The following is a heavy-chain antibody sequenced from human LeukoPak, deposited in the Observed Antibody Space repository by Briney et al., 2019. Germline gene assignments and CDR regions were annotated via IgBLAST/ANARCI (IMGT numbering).Heavy chain of an antibody. CDR3: ASGAYYYDSSGYYYAGY. D-gene: IGHD3-22*01. CDR1: GFTFSSYW. V-gene: IGHV3-74*01. Sequence: GGSLRLSCAASGFTFSSYWMHWVRQAPGKGLVWVSRINGDGSSTSYADSVKGRFTISRDNAKNTLYLQMNSLRAEDTAVYHCASGAYYYDSSGYYYAGYWGQGTLVTVSS. J-gene: IGHJ4*02. CDR2: INGDGSST.